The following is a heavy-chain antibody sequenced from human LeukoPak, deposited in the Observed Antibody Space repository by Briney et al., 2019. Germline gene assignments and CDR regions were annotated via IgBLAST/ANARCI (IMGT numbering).Heavy chain of an antibody. CDR2: ISAYNGNT. D-gene: IGHD3-10*01. V-gene: IGHV1-18*01. CDR1: GYTFTNYG. CDR3: ARDRGGIYYYYYMDV. Sequence: ASVKVSCKASGYTFTNYGISWVRQAPGHGLEWMGWISAYNGNTNYAQKFQGRVTMTTDTSTSTAYMELKSLRSDDTAVYYCARDRGGIYYYYYMDVWGTGTTVTISS. J-gene: IGHJ6*03.